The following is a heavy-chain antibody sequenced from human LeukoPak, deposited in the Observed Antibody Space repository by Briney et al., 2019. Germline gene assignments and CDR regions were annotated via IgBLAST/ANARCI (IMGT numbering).Heavy chain of an antibody. CDR1: GYTFTRYG. CDR3: ARDGGSGSPYDF. D-gene: IGHD3-10*01. V-gene: IGHV1-18*01. Sequence: ASVKVSCKASGYTFTRYGVSWVRQAPGQGLEWVGWIGSYNGNTNYAQRLQDRITVTTDTSTSTAYMELSSLRSDDTAMYYCARDGGSGSPYDFWGQGTLVTVSS. J-gene: IGHJ4*01. CDR2: IGSYNGNT.